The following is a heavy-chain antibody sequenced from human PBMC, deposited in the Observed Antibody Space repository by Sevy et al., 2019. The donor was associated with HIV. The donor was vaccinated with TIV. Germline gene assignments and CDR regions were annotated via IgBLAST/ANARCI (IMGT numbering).Heavy chain of an antibody. Sequence: ASVKVSCKTSGYTFTTFYVHWVRQAPGQGLEWMGIIIPSGGSTTYAQKFQGRVTMTRDTSTSTVYMELRSLRSEDTVVYYCASGTGVWGQGTLVTVSS. D-gene: IGHD1-26*01. CDR1: GYTFTTFY. CDR2: IIPSGGST. J-gene: IGHJ4*02. CDR3: ASGTGV. V-gene: IGHV1-46*01.